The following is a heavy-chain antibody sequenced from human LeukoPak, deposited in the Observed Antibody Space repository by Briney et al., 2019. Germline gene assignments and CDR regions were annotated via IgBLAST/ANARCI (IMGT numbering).Heavy chain of an antibody. CDR1: GYSISSGYY. Sequence: PSETLSLTCAVSGYSISSGYYWGWIRQPPGKGLEWIGSIYHSGSTYYNPSLKSRVTISIDTSKNQSSLILGSLTAADTAVYYCAIHHYITSRYDLRAELDYWGQGTLVTVSS. CDR3: AIHHYITSRYDLRAELDY. V-gene: IGHV4-38-2*01. CDR2: IYHSGST. D-gene: IGHD5-24*01. J-gene: IGHJ4*02.